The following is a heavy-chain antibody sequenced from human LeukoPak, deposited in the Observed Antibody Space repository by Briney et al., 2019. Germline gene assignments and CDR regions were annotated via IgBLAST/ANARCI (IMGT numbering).Heavy chain of an antibody. Sequence: GGSLRLSCAASGLTFNNYWMNWVRQAPGKGLEWVANIKQDGSEKKYVDSVKGRFTISRDNAKKSLYLQMNSLRAEDTAVYYCARDCMYCTNGDAFDIWGQGTMVTVSS. D-gene: IGHD2-8*01. CDR2: IKQDGSEK. J-gene: IGHJ3*02. V-gene: IGHV3-7*01. CDR1: GLTFNNYW. CDR3: ARDCMYCTNGDAFDI.